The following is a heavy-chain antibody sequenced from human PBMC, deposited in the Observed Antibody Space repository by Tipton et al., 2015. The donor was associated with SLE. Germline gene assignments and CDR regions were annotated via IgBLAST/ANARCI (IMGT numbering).Heavy chain of an antibody. D-gene: IGHD1-26*01. V-gene: IGHV4-34*01. J-gene: IGHJ4*02. Sequence: LRLSCAVYGGSFSGYYWSWIRQPPGKGLEWIGEINHSGSSNYNPSLKSRVTISVDTSKNQFSLKLSSVTAADTAVYYCARDSVEEWEQPDYWGQGTLVTVSS. CDR1: GGSFSGYY. CDR3: ARDSVEEWEQPDY. CDR2: INHSGSS.